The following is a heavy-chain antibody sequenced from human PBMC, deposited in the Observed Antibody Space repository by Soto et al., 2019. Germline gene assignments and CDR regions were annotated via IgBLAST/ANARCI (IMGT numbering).Heavy chain of an antibody. CDR2: IWFDGSSE. CDR3: ARGLPYCVDPRCRSAADH. J-gene: IGHJ5*02. CDR1: GFTFSSYG. Sequence: QVQLVESGGGVVQPGKSLRLSCAASGFTFSSYGMHWVRQAPGKGLEWVAVIWFDGSSEYYGDSVKGRFTISRDTSKNTVYLQMNSLRGDDTAVYYCARGLPYCVDPRCRSAADHWGQGTQVTVSS. V-gene: IGHV3-33*01. D-gene: IGHD2-21*01.